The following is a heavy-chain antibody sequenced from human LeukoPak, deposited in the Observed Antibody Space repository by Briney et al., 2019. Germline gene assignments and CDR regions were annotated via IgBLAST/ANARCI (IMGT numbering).Heavy chain of an antibody. D-gene: IGHD5-18*01. CDR2: ISGSGGST. J-gene: IGHJ4*02. CDR1: GFTFSSYA. V-gene: IGHV3-23*01. Sequence: QPGGSLRLSCAASGFTFSSYAMSWVRQAPGKGLEWVSAISGSGGSTYYADSVKGRFTISRDNSKNTLYLQMNSLRAEDTAVYYCAKDPTHRLDTAMVTAFDYWGQGTLVTVSS. CDR3: AKDPTHRLDTAMVTAFDY.